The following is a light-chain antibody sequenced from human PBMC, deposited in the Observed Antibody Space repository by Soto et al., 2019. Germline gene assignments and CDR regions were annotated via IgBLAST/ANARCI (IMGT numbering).Light chain of an antibody. V-gene: IGKV1-39*01. CDR2: LAS. CDR1: QTIDHY. CDR3: QQSYTAPYT. Sequence: DIQMTQSPSSLSASVGDRVTITCRASQTIDHYLNWYHQRPGKAPKVLIYLASSLQSGVPSRFSGSGSGTDFTLTISSLQPEDFATYYCQQSYTAPYTFGQGTKLEIK. J-gene: IGKJ2*01.